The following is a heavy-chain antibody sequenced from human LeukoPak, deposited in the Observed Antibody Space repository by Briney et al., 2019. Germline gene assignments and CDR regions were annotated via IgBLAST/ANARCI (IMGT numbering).Heavy chain of an antibody. CDR2: IYCSGST. CDR1: GGSVSSYY. V-gene: IGHV4-59*02. D-gene: IGHD3-3*01. Sequence: PSETLSLTCTVSGGSVSSYYWSWIRQPPGKGLEWIGYIYCSGSTIYNPSLKSRVTISVDTSKNQFTLKLSSVTTAETAVYYCPRWNFWSGYSVLNAFDIWGQGSMVTVSS. J-gene: IGHJ3*02. CDR3: PRWNFWSGYSVLNAFDI.